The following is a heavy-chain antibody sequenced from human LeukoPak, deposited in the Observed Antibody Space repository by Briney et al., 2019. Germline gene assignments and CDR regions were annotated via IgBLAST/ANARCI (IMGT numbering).Heavy chain of an antibody. D-gene: IGHD1-1*01. CDR2: INYSENMDRDNT. CDR1: GGSMSSYY. Sequence: SETLSLTCTVSGGSMSSYYWSWIRQPPGKGLEWIGYINYSENMDRDNTDYSPSLKSRVTMSLDMSKNHCSLNLTFVTAADSAVYYCARGRAGIDPWGRGTLVIVS. CDR3: ARGRAGIDP. J-gene: IGHJ5*02. V-gene: IGHV4-59*01.